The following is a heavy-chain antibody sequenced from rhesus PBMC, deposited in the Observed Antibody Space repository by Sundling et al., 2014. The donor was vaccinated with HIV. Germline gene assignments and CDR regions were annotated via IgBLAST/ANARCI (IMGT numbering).Heavy chain of an antibody. V-gene: IGHV4-80*01. Sequence: QVQLQESGPGLVKPSETLSLTCTVSGASISSYWWSWIRQPPGKGLEWIGSVYGSSGITNYNPSLKSRITISKDTSKNQFSLKLSSVTAADTAVFYCARLGWTGYYADYWGQGVLVTVSS. D-gene: IGHD3-3*01. CDR1: GASISSYW. CDR3: ARLGWTGYYADY. CDR2: VYGSSGIT. J-gene: IGHJ4*01.